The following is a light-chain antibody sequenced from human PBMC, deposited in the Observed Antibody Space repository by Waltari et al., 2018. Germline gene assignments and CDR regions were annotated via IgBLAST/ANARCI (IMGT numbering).Light chain of an antibody. CDR2: DVT. V-gene: IGLV2-14*03. CDR3: NSYTSTSTLV. CDR1: SSDIGAYTS. J-gene: IGLJ1*01. Sequence: QSALTQPASVSGSPGQSLTIPCTGSSSDIGAYTSVAWYQQYPGQAPKPILFDVTDRPSGVSPRFSGSKSGNTASLTISGLQTEDEADYYCNSYTSTSTLVFGTGTKVTVL.